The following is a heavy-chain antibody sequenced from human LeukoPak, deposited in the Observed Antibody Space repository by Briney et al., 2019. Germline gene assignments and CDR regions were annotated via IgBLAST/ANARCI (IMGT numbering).Heavy chain of an antibody. Sequence: NTSETLSLTCTVSGGSISSSSYYWGWIRQPPGKGLEWIGSIYYSGSTYYNPSLKSRVTISVDTSKNQFSLKLSSVTAADTAVYYCARLVTYSSSWYRVGGRVRWGQGTLVTVSS. D-gene: IGHD6-13*01. CDR2: IYYSGST. J-gene: IGHJ4*02. V-gene: IGHV4-39*01. CDR3: ARLVTYSSSWYRVGGRVR. CDR1: GGSISSSSYY.